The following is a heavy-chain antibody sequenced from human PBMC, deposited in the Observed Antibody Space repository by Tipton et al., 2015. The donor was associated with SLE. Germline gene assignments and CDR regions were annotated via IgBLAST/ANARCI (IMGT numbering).Heavy chain of an antibody. J-gene: IGHJ3*02. Sequence: TLSLTCTVSGGSISSYYWSWIRQPPGKGLEWIGYIFYTGSTNYNPSLKSRVTISVDTSKNQFSLKLSSVTAADTAVYYCARDISSWFDAFDIWGQGTMVTVSS. CDR3: ARDISSWFDAFDI. D-gene: IGHD6-13*01. V-gene: IGHV4-59*12. CDR2: IFYTGST. CDR1: GGSISSYY.